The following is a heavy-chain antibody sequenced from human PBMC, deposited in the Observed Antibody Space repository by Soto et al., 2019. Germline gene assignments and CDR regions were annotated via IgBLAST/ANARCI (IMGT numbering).Heavy chain of an antibody. Sequence: QVQLVQSGAEVKKPGSSVKVSCRASGGTFNNYVINWVRQAPGQGLEWMAGIIPIFGTANYAQKFQGRVTITADKSTSTAYMELNSLRSEDTAVYYCAGRCDGTNCLGHLDYGGQGTLVTVSS. CDR1: GGTFNNYV. CDR2: IIPIFGTA. V-gene: IGHV1-69*06. D-gene: IGHD2-2*01. CDR3: AGRCDGTNCLGHLDY. J-gene: IGHJ4*02.